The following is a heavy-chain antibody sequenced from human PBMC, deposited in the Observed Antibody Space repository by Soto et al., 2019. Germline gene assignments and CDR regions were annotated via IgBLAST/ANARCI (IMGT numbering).Heavy chain of an antibody. D-gene: IGHD3-3*01. CDR3: ARGGGYDSFDF. J-gene: IGHJ4*02. Sequence: SETLSLTCSVSGVTISYGGYSWSWIRQSPGKGLEWLGYISHVETTYYNPSFQSRLSLSIDRTRNQFSLSLSSMTAADTAVYYCARGGGYDSFDFWGQGSQVTVSS. CDR1: GVTISYGGYS. CDR2: ISHVETT. V-gene: IGHV4-30-2*06.